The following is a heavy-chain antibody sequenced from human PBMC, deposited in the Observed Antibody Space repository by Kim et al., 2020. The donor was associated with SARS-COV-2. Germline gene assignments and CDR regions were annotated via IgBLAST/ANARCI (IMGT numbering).Heavy chain of an antibody. Sequence: ASVKVSCKASGYTFTSYDINWVRQATGQGLEWMGWMNPNSGNTGYAQKFQGRVTMTRNTSISTAYMELSSLRSEDTAVYYCARAPITMVRGVIIQNYYMDVWGKGTTVTVSS. D-gene: IGHD3-10*01. V-gene: IGHV1-8*01. CDR1: GYTFTSYD. CDR3: ARAPITMVRGVIIQNYYMDV. J-gene: IGHJ6*03. CDR2: MNPNSGNT.